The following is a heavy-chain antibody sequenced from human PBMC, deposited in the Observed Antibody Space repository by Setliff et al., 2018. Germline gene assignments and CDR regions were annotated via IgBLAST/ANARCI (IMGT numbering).Heavy chain of an antibody. D-gene: IGHD5-18*01. V-gene: IGHV4-59*11. CDR3: ASLTLRGYSYGYEAFDI. J-gene: IGHJ3*02. Sequence: SETLSLTCTVSGGSISSHYWSWIRQPPGKGLEWIGSIYYSGSTNYNPSLKSRVTISVDTSKNQFSLKLSSVTAADTAVYYCASLTLRGYSYGYEAFDIWGQGTMVTVSS. CDR1: GGSISSHY. CDR2: IYYSGST.